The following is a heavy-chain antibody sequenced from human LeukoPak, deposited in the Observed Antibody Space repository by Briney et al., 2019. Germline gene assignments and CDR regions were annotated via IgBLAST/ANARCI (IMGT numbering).Heavy chain of an antibody. D-gene: IGHD6-13*01. CDR1: GFTLGDYD. CDR3: GYGSSWNYFDY. Sequence: GGSLRLSCAASGFTLGDYDIHWVRQGPGKGLEWVSSISHNSGVIGYADSVKGRFTISRDNAKNSLYLQMNSLRAEDTAVYYCGYGSSWNYFDYWGQGTLVTVSS. V-gene: IGHV3-9*01. J-gene: IGHJ4*02. CDR2: ISHNSGVI.